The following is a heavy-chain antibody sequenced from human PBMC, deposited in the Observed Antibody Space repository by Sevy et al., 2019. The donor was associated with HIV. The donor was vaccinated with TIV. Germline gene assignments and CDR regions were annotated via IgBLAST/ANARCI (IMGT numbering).Heavy chain of an antibody. CDR1: GSSFESFA. D-gene: IGHD3-10*01. J-gene: IGHJ6*02. V-gene: IGHV3-21*04. CDR2: LSESSSYI. CDR3: KSGSGIDYYEKGMDL. Sequence: GGSLRLSCAASGSSFESFAMNWVRRAPGKGLEWVAYLSESSSYIYYADSVKGRFSISRDNAKNSLFLQMNSLRAEDTAVTDCKSGSGIDYYEKGMDLWGQGTTVTVSS.